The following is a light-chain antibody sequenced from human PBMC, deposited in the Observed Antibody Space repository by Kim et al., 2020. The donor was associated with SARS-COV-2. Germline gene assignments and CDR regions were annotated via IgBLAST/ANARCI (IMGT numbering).Light chain of an antibody. CDR1: NSDVGGYNY. V-gene: IGLV2-8*01. CDR2: EVS. J-gene: IGLJ2*01. CDR3: SSYAGSNNVV. Sequence: QSALTQPPSASGSPGQSVTISCTGTNSDVGGYNYVSYYQQHPGKAPKLMIYEVSKRPSGVPDRFSGSKSGNTASLTVSGLQAEDEADYYCSSYAGSNNVVFGGGTQLTVL.